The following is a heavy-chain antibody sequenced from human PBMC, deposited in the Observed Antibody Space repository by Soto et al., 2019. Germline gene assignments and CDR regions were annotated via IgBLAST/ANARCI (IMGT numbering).Heavy chain of an antibody. CDR2: ISGSGGST. Sequence: EVQLLESGGGLFKPGGPLRLSWAPPGFTFAGYPWGWVPQAPGRGLEWVSAISGSGGSTYYADSVKGRFTISRDNSKNTLYLQMNSLRAEDTAVYYCAKGLGGNPWYFDYWGQGTLVTVSS. V-gene: IGHV3-23*01. J-gene: IGHJ4*02. D-gene: IGHD2-15*01. CDR3: AKGLGGNPWYFDY. CDR1: GFTFAGYP.